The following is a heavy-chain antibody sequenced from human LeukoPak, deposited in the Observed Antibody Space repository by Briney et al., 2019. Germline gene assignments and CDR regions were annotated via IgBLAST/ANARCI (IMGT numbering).Heavy chain of an antibody. Sequence: SETLSLTCTVSGGSISSYYWSWIRQPPGKGLEWIGYIYYSGSTNYNPSLKSRVTISVDTSKNQFSLKLSSVTAADTAVYYCARLLTVMYFDYWGQGSLVTVSS. CDR1: GGSISSYY. D-gene: IGHD4-17*01. CDR2: IYYSGST. J-gene: IGHJ4*02. V-gene: IGHV4-59*08. CDR3: ARLLTVMYFDY.